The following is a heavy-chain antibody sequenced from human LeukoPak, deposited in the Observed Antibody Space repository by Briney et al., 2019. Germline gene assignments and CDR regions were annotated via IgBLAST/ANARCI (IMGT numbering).Heavy chain of an antibody. CDR3: ARSNDFWSGPLRNYYYYMDV. V-gene: IGHV3-23*01. CDR1: EFTFNNYA. J-gene: IGHJ6*03. D-gene: IGHD3-3*01. CDR2: ISASGGST. Sequence: GGSLRLSCAASEFTFNNYAMSWFRQARGKGLEWVSVISASGGSTHYADSVKGRFTISRDNSKNTLYLQMNSLRPEDTAIYYCARSNDFWSGPLRNYYYYMDVWGKGTTVTVSS.